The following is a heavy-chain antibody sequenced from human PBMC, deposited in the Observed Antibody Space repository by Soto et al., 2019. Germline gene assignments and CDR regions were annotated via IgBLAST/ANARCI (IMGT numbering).Heavy chain of an antibody. CDR1: GGSTSSYY. CDR3: ARGPSVEMATITPLDY. Sequence: PSETLSLTCTVSGGSTSSYYWSWIRQPPGKGLEWIGYIYYSGSTNYNPSLKSRVTISVDTSKNQFSLKLSSVTAADTAVYYCARGPSVEMATITPLDYWGQGTLVTVSS. D-gene: IGHD5-12*01. J-gene: IGHJ4*02. V-gene: IGHV4-59*01. CDR2: IYYSGST.